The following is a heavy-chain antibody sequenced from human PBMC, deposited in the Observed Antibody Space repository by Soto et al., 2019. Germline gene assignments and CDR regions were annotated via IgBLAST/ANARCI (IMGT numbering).Heavy chain of an antibody. V-gene: IGHV3-23*01. CDR3: AKRSNPCDN. J-gene: IGHJ4*02. CDR2: ISGSGDHI. Sequence: EVQLLASGGGLVQPGGSLRLSCAASGFTLSGYVMSWVRQAPGKGLEWVSDISGSGDHIFYADSVKGRFTISRDNSKNTLYLQMNSLRAEDTAVYYRAKRSNPCDNLGQGTLVTVSS. CDR1: GFTLSGYV.